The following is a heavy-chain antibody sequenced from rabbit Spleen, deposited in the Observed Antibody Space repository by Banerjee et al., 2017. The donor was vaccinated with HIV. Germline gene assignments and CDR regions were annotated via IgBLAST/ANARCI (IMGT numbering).Heavy chain of an antibody. J-gene: IGHJ4*01. Sequence: QLKESGGGLVQPGGSLKLSCKASGFDFSNYYMSWVRQAPGKGLEWIGYIDPIFGTTYYASWVNGRFTISSHNAQNTLYLQLNSLTAADTATYFCARDLVAVIGWNFNLWGPGTLVTVS. CDR1: GFDFSNYY. CDR3: ARDLVAVIGWNFNL. CDR2: IDPIFGTT. V-gene: IGHV1S7*01. D-gene: IGHD1-1*01.